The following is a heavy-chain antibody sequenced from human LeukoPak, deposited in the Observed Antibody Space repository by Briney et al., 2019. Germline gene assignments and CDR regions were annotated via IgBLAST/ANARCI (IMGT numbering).Heavy chain of an antibody. CDR3: ARGLGGSYEIGY. D-gene: IGHD1-26*01. CDR1: GGTFSSYA. J-gene: IGHJ4*02. V-gene: IGHV1-69*06. Sequence: VASVEVSCKASGGTFSSYAISWVRQAPGQGLEWMGGIIPIFGTANYAQKFQGRVTITADKSTSTAYMELSSLGSEDTAVYYCARGLGGSYEIGYWGQGTLVTVSS. CDR2: IIPIFGTA.